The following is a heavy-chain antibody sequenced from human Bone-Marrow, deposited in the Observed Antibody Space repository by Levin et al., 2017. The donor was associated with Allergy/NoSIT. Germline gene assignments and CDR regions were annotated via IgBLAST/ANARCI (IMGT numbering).Heavy chain of an antibody. Sequence: PSETLSLTCGISGDSVSSNSAAWNWIRQSPSRGLEWLGRTYYRTKWFNDYAVSVKSRISINPDTSRNQFSLQLKSVTPEDTAVYYCAREDPSGNYYNWFDPWGQGTLVTVSS. CDR2: TYYRTKWFN. CDR1: GDSVSSNSAA. CDR3: AREDPSGNYYNWFDP. J-gene: IGHJ5*02. V-gene: IGHV6-1*01. D-gene: IGHD3-22*01.